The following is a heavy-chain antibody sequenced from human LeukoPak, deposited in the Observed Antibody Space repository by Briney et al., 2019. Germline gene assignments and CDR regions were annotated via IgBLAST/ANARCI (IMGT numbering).Heavy chain of an antibody. CDR2: INQDGSEK. D-gene: IGHD3-10*01. CDR1: GFTFSSYW. J-gene: IGHJ4*02. Sequence: GGSLRLSCAASGFTFSSYWMSWVRQAPGKGLEWVANINQDGSEKYYVDSVKGRFTISRDNAKNSLYLQMNSLRAEDTAVYYCARDSGRSRGPFDYWGQGTLVTVSS. CDR3: ARDSGRSRGPFDY. V-gene: IGHV3-7*01.